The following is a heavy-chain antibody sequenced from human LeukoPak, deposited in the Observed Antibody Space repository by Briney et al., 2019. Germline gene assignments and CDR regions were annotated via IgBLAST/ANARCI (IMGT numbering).Heavy chain of an antibody. CDR2: INWNSNNI. CDR1: GFTFDAYV. D-gene: IGHD4/OR15-4a*01. V-gene: IGHV3-9*01. Sequence: GGSLRLSCVASGFTFDAYVMHWVRQAPGKGLEWVSGINWNSNNIGYADSVKGRFTISRDNAKNSLYLQMNSLTAEDTPLYYCTRDFCYGATCSVYFHGMDAWGQGTTVTVSS. CDR3: TRDFCYGATCSVYFHGMDA. J-gene: IGHJ6*02.